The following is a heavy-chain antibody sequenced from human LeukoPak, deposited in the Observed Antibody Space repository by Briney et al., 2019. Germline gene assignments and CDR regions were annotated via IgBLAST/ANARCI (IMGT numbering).Heavy chain of an antibody. V-gene: IGHV4-39*01. Sequence: PSETLSLTCTVSGGSISSSSCYWGWIRQPPGKGLEWIGNIYYSGSTYYNPSLKSRVTISVDTSKNQFSLKLISVTAADTAVYYCARHGPQVAGTDVWGKGTTVTVSS. CDR3: ARHGPQVAGTDV. CDR2: IYYSGST. CDR1: GGSISSSSCY. J-gene: IGHJ6*04. D-gene: IGHD6-19*01.